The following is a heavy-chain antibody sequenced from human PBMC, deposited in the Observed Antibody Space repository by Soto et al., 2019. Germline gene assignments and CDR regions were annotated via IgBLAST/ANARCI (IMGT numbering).Heavy chain of an antibody. D-gene: IGHD3-3*01. CDR2: TYNSGTT. CDR3: ARGPSADKIDY. V-gene: IGHV4-30-4*01. J-gene: IGHJ4*02. Sequence: QVQLQESGPGLVEPSQTLSLTCTVSGDSISSGYFWSWIRQSPGKGLEWIGHTYNSGTTYNNPSLRRRVTISIDTSRNQFALRLTSVTAADTAVYYCARGPSADKIDYWGQGTLVTVSS. CDR1: GDSISSGYF.